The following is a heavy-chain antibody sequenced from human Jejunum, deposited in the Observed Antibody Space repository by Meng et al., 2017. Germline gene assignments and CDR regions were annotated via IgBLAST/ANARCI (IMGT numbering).Heavy chain of an antibody. Sequence: GRLHEPGPGLVQPSETLSLTCAVSGASISSGNWWSWVRQPPGKGLEWIGEMYQSGTTNYNPSLKSRVTILLDTSKNQLSLELTSVTAADTAVYYCARHISVTGTRGFDYWGQGTLVTVSS. D-gene: IGHD6-19*01. CDR2: MYQSGTT. J-gene: IGHJ4*02. CDR1: GASISSGNW. V-gene: IGHV4-4*02. CDR3: ARHISVTGTRGFDY.